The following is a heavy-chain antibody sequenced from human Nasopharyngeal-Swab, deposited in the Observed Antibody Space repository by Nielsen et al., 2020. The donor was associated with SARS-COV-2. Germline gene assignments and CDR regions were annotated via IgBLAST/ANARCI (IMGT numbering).Heavy chain of an antibody. CDR1: GFIFSSYW. D-gene: IGHD6-13*01. Sequence: GESLKISCAASGFIFSSYWMHWVRQAPGKGLVWVSRIKSDGSSTSYADSVKGRFTISRGNAKNTLFLQMNSLRAEDTAVYYCARESIAAAGPGMDVWGQGTTVTVSS. V-gene: IGHV3-74*01. CDR2: IKSDGSST. CDR3: ARESIAAAGPGMDV. J-gene: IGHJ6*02.